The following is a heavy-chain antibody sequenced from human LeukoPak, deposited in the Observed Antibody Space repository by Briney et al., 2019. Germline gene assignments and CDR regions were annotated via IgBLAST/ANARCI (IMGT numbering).Heavy chain of an antibody. D-gene: IGHD3-22*01. CDR2: IKSKTDGGTT. Sequence: GGSLRLSCAASGFTFSNAWMSWVRQAPGKGLEWVGRIKSKTDGGTTDYAAPVKGRSTISRDDSKNTLYLQMNSLKTEDTAVYYCTTVYYYDSSALDWGQGTLVTVSS. J-gene: IGHJ4*02. V-gene: IGHV3-15*01. CDR1: GFTFSNAW. CDR3: TTVYYYDSSALD.